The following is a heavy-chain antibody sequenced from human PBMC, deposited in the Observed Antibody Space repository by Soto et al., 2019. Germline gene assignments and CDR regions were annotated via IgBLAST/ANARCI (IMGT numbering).Heavy chain of an antibody. CDR3: AKDVYSIGWFDP. Sequence: GGSLRLSCAASGFTFSSYAMSWVCQAPGKGLEWVSAISGSGGSTYYADSVKGRFTISRDNSKNTLYLQMNSLRAEDTAVYYCAKDVYSIGWFDPWGQGTLVTVSS. CDR1: GFTFSSYA. V-gene: IGHV3-23*01. CDR2: ISGSGGST. D-gene: IGHD3-3*02. J-gene: IGHJ5*02.